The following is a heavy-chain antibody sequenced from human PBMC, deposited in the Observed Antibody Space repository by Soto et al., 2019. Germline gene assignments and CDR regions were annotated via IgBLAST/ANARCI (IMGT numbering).Heavy chain of an antibody. J-gene: IGHJ4*02. D-gene: IGHD3-9*01. Sequence: QLQLQESGPGLVKPSETLSLTCTVSGGSISSSSYYWGWIRQPPGKGLEWIGSIYYSGSTYYNPTLKSRVTISVDTSKNQFALKLSSVTAADTAVYYCARQPRILTVYSGHFDYWGQGTLVTVSS. CDR1: GGSISSSSYY. CDR3: ARQPRILTVYSGHFDY. CDR2: IYYSGST. V-gene: IGHV4-39*01.